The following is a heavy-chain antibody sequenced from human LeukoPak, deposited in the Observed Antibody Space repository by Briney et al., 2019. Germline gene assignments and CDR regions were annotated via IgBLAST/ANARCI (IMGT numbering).Heavy chain of an antibody. V-gene: IGHV4-4*07. CDR2: IYTSGST. Sequence: NPSETLSLTCTVSGGSISSYYWSWIRQPAGKGLEWIGRIYTSGSTNYNPSLKSRVTMSVDTSKNQFSLKLSSVTAADTAVYYCAGSTYYDILTGYSLFDYWGQGTLVTVSS. CDR1: GGSISSYY. J-gene: IGHJ4*02. D-gene: IGHD3-9*01. CDR3: AGSTYYDILTGYSLFDY.